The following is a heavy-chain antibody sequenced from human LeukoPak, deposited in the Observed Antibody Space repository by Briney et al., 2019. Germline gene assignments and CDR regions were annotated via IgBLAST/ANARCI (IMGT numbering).Heavy chain of an antibody. Sequence: QPGGSLRLSCAASGFTFSSYWMSWVRQAPGKGREWVANIKQDGSEKYYVDSVKVRFTISRDNAKNSLYLQMNSLRAEDTAVYYCARTWIQLWSPFDYWGQGTLVTVSS. CDR1: GFTFSSYW. V-gene: IGHV3-7*01. D-gene: IGHD5-18*01. J-gene: IGHJ4*02. CDR3: ARTWIQLWSPFDY. CDR2: IKQDGSEK.